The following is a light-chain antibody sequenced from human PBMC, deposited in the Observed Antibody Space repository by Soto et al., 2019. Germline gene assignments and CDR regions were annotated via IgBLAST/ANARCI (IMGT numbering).Light chain of an antibody. J-gene: IGLJ3*02. CDR1: SGNSSYI. CDR2: LEGSGSY. Sequence: QLVLTQSSSASASLGSTVKLTCTLSSGNSSYIIAWHQQQPGKAPRYLMKLEGSGSYNKGSGVPDRFSGSSSGADRYLTSSILQFEEEADYYCETWDSNTRVFGGGTKVTVL. CDR3: ETWDSNTRV. V-gene: IGLV4-60*02.